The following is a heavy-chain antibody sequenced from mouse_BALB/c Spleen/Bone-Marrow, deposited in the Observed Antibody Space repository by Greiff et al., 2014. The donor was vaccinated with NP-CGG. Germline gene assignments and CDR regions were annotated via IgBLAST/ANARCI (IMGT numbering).Heavy chain of an antibody. Sequence: EVKLMESGGGLVQPGGSLRLSCATPGFTFTDYYMSWVRQPPGKALEWLGFIRNKANGYTTEYSASVKGRFTISRDNSQSILYLQMNTLRAEDSATYYCARDKNYGSYWYFDVWGAGTTVTVSS. J-gene: IGHJ1*01. CDR1: GFTFTDYY. CDR3: ARDKNYGSYWYFDV. V-gene: IGHV7-3*02. CDR2: IRNKANGYTT. D-gene: IGHD2-1*01.